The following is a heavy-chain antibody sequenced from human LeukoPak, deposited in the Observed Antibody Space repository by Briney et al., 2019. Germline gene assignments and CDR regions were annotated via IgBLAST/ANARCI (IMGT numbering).Heavy chain of an antibody. D-gene: IGHD5-12*01. CDR2: IYYSGST. V-gene: IGHV4-59*01. CDR1: GGSISNYY. J-gene: IGHJ4*02. CDR3: ARRSDSGYDFDY. Sequence: PSETLSLTCTVSGGSISNYYWSWIRQPPPKRLEHIWFIYYSGSTSYNPSLKSRVTISVDSSKNQFSLKLSSVTAADTAVYYCARRSDSGYDFDYWGQGTLVTVSS.